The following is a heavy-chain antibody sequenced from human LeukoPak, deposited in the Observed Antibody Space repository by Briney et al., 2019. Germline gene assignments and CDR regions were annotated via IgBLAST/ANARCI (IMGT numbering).Heavy chain of an antibody. CDR1: GGSFSGYY. V-gene: IGHV4-34*01. J-gene: IGHJ4*02. CDR3: AREEKSFGAFDY. CDR2: INHSGST. Sequence: SETLSLTCAVYGGSFSGYYWSWIRQPPGKGLEWIGEINHSGSTNYNPSLKSRVTISVDTSKNQFSLKLSSVTAADTAVYYCAREEKSFGAFDYWGQGTLVTVSS. D-gene: IGHD3-3*01.